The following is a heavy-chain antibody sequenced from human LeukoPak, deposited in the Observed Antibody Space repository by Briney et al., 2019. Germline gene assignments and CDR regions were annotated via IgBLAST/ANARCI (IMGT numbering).Heavy chain of an antibody. CDR1: GFTFSSYA. CDR2: ISSNGGST. CDR3: VKMRTYDFWTYDAFDI. D-gene: IGHD3-3*01. J-gene: IGHJ3*02. V-gene: IGHV3-64D*09. Sequence: PGGSLRLSCSASGFTFSSYAMHCVRQAPGKGLEYVSAISSNGGSTYYADSVKGRFTISRDNSKNTLYLQMSSLRAEDTAVYYCVKMRTYDFWTYDAFDIWGQGTMVTVSS.